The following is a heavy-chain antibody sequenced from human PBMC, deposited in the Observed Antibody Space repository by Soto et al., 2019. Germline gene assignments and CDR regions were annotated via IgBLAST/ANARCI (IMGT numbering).Heavy chain of an antibody. V-gene: IGHV3-23*01. CDR2: ISGSGGST. J-gene: IGHJ4*02. CDR3: AKGLPEREMATILPVSY. Sequence: PGGSLRLSCAASGFTFSSYAMSWVRQAPGKGLEWVSAISGSGGSTYYADSVKGRFTISRDNSKNTLYLQMNSLRAEDTAVYYCAKGLPEREMATILPVSYWGQGTLVTVSS. CDR1: GFTFSSYA. D-gene: IGHD5-12*01.